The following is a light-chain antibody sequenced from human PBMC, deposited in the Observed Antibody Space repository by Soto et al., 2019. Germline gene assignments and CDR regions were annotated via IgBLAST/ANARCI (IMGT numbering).Light chain of an antibody. CDR1: QDIDIW. CDR3: QQYNFYTWT. CDR2: RAS. Sequence: DRQMTQSPSTLSASMGDRVTITCRASQDIDIWLAWYQQKPGKAPKFLISRASILESGVPSRFSGSGSGTEFTLTISSLQPDDFATYYCQQYNFYTWTFGQGTKVEIK. J-gene: IGKJ1*01. V-gene: IGKV1-5*03.